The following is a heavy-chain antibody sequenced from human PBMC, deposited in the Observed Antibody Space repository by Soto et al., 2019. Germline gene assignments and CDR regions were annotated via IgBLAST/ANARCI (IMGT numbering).Heavy chain of an antibody. CDR2: IYYSGST. CDR3: ARAHSSSPGTDYFDY. J-gene: IGHJ4*02. CDR1: GGSISSGDYY. V-gene: IGHV4-30-4*01. Sequence: PSETLSLTCTVSGGSISSGDYYWSWIRQPPGKGLEWIGYIYYSGSTYYNPSLKSRVTISVDTSKNQFSLKLSSVTAADTAVYYCARAHSSSPGTDYFDYWGQGTLVTV. D-gene: IGHD6-6*01.